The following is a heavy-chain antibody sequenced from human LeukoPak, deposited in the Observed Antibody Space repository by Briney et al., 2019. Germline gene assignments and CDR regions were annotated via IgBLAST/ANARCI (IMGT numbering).Heavy chain of an antibody. Sequence: SETLSLTCTVSGGSISSYYWSWIRQPPGKGLEWIGYIYNSGSTNYNPSLKSRVTISVDTSKNQFSLKLSSVTAADTAVYYCARRGYSSGWYYFDYWGQGTLVTVSS. J-gene: IGHJ4*02. CDR2: IYNSGST. D-gene: IGHD6-19*01. CDR3: ARRGYSSGWYYFDY. CDR1: GGSISSYY. V-gene: IGHV4-59*08.